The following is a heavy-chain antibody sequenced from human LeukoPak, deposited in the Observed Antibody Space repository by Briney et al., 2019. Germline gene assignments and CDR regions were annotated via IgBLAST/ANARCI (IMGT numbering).Heavy chain of an antibody. CDR3: AKDHAVYGGYDYPFGY. Sequence: SETLSLTCSVSGGSMYSYYWSFTRQAAGKGLEWIGRIHTSWTTYYNPSLKSRVTLSVDTSMNQFSLRLTSVTAADTAVYYCAKDHAVYGGYDYPFGYWGQGTLVTVSS. D-gene: IGHD5-12*01. V-gene: IGHV4-4*07. J-gene: IGHJ4*02. CDR1: GGSMYSYY. CDR2: IHTSWTT.